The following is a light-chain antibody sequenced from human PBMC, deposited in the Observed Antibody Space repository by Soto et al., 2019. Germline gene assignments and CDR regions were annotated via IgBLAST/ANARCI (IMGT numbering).Light chain of an antibody. CDR1: QSVSSY. CDR3: QQRSNWPT. CDR2: DAS. V-gene: IGKV3-11*01. J-gene: IGKJ3*01. Sequence: EIVLTQSPATLSLSPGERATLSCRASQSVSSYLAWYQQKPGQAPRLLIYDASNRATGIPARFSGSGSGTDFTLTISILEPEDFAVYYCQQRSNWPTFGPGTTVDIK.